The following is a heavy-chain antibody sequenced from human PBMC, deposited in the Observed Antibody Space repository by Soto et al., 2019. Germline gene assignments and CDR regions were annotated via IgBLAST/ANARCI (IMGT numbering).Heavy chain of an antibody. D-gene: IGHD5-18*01. CDR1: GYTFGFYA. CDR2: INGGNGNT. Sequence: GASVKVSCKASGYTFGFYAIHWVRQAPGQGLEWMGWINGGNGNTKYSQKFQGRVTFTRDTSATTAYMELSSLRSEDTAVFYCAREGYTSGYKYFDYWGQGTLVTVSS. J-gene: IGHJ4*02. CDR3: AREGYTSGYKYFDY. V-gene: IGHV1-3*01.